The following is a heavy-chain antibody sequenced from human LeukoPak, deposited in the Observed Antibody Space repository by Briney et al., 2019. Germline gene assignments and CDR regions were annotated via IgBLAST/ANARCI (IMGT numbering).Heavy chain of an antibody. CDR1: GFTFDDYA. Sequence: GGSLRLSCAASGFTFDDYAMHWVRQAPGKGLEWVSGISWNSGSIGYADSVKGRFTISRDNAKNSLYLQMNSLRAEDMALYYCAKSSEYSSSGGAFDIWGQGTMVTVSS. CDR3: AKSSEYSSSGGAFDI. D-gene: IGHD6-6*01. CDR2: ISWNSGSI. V-gene: IGHV3-9*03. J-gene: IGHJ3*02.